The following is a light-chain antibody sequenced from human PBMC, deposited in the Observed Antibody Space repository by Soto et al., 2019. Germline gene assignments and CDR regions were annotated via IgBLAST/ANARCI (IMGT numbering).Light chain of an antibody. CDR3: QQYDSFSVT. V-gene: IGKV3-15*01. CDR2: GAS. J-gene: IGKJ1*01. CDR1: QSVSSN. Sequence: EIVMTQSPATLSVSPGERATLSCRASQSVSSNLAWYQQKPGQAPRLLIYGASTRATAIPARFSGSGSGTEFTLTISSLQPDDFATYYCQQYDSFSVTFGQGTKVDIK.